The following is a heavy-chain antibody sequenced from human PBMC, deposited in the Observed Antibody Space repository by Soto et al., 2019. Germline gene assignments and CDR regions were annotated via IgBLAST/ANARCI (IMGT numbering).Heavy chain of an antibody. CDR2: INHSGST. J-gene: IGHJ5*02. CDR1: GESFSGYY. D-gene: IGHD6-25*01. V-gene: IGHV4-34*01. Sequence: SETLSLTCAVYGESFSGYYWSWIRQPPGKGLEWIGEINHSGSTNYNPSLKSRVTISVDTSKNQFSLKLSSVTAADTAVYYCARGQGSSGHRKNWFDHWGQGTLVTVSS. CDR3: ARGQGSSGHRKNWFDH.